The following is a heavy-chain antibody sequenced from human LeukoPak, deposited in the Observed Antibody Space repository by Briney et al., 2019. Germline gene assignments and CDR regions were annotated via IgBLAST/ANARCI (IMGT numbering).Heavy chain of an antibody. CDR1: GYTFTGYY. D-gene: IGHD4-17*01. CDR2: INPSGGCT. J-gene: IGHJ5*02. Sequence: GASVKVSCRASGYTFTGYYMHWVRQAPGQGLGWMGVINPSGGCTNYAQQFQGRVTMTRDTSTSTVYMELSSLRSEDTAVYYCSRDHLHNYGASNWFDPWGQETLVTVSP. V-gene: IGHV1-46*01. CDR3: SRDHLHNYGASNWFDP.